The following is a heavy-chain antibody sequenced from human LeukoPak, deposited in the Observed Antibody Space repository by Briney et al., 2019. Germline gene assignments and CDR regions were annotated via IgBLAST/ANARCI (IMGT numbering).Heavy chain of an antibody. Sequence: PXETLSLTCTVXGGSISSYYWSWIRQPAGKGLEWIGRIYTSGSTNYNPSLKSRVTMSVDTSKNQFSLKLSSVTAADTAVYYCARYGEGIGYNWFDPWGQGTLVTVSS. D-gene: IGHD4-17*01. CDR3: ARYGEGIGYNWFDP. CDR1: GGSISSYY. V-gene: IGHV4-4*07. CDR2: IYTSGST. J-gene: IGHJ5*02.